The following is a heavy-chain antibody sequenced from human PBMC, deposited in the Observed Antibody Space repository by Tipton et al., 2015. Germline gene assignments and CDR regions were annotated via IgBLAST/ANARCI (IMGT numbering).Heavy chain of an antibody. CDR2: ITGNSGTI. J-gene: IGHJ5*02. D-gene: IGHD6-19*01. V-gene: IGHV3-9*01. CDR3: AKGSSTSGWDGSWFDP. CDR1: GFTFDDYA. Sequence: SLRLSCAASGFTFDDYAMHWVRPAPGKGLEWVSGITGNSGTIGYADSVKGRFSISRDNAKKSLYLQMNSLRVEDTALYFCAKGSSTSGWDGSWFDPWGQGTPVTVSS.